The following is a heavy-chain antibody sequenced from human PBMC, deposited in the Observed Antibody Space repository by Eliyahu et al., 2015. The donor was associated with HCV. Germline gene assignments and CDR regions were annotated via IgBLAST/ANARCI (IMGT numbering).Heavy chain of an antibody. CDR2: IKSKTDGGTT. CDR1: GFTFSNAW. Sequence: EVQLVESGGGLVKPGGSLRLSCAASGFTFSNAWMSWVRQAPGKGLEWVGRIKSKTDGGTTDYAAPVKGRFTISRDDSKNTLYLQMNSLKTEDTAVYYCTTREYSYGERLDYWGQGTLVTVSS. CDR3: TTREYSYGERLDY. D-gene: IGHD5-18*01. J-gene: IGHJ4*02. V-gene: IGHV3-15*01.